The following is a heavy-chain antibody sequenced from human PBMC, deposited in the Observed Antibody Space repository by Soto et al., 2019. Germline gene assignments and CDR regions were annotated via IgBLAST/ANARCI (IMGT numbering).Heavy chain of an antibody. CDR1: GGSSSSYY. Sequence: LETLSLTCTVSGGSSSSYYWSWIRQPPGKGLEWIGYIYYSGSTNYNPSLKSRVTISVDTSKNQFSLKLSSVTAADTAVYYCARYSGYDFGVLYNWFDPWGQGTLVTVSS. J-gene: IGHJ5*02. D-gene: IGHD5-12*01. V-gene: IGHV4-59*01. CDR3: ARYSGYDFGVLYNWFDP. CDR2: IYYSGST.